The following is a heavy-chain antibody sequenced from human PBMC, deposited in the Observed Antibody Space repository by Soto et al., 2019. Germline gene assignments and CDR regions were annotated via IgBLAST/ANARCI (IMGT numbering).Heavy chain of an antibody. CDR2: IYPSVSS. CDR1: GFAISRGYY. D-gene: IGHD1-1*01. V-gene: IGHV4-38-2*02. J-gene: IGHJ4*02. Sequence: SETLSLTCSVSGFAISRGYYWSWVRQPPGKGLEWIGSIYPSVSSYHNPSLATRLRLSIDTSKNQFTLNLTSVTAADTALYFCAREKVGTTFFGNWGQGIKVTVYS. CDR3: AREKVGTTFFGN.